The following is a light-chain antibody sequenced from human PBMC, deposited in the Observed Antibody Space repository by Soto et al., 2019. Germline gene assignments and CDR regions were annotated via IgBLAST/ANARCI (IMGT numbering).Light chain of an antibody. V-gene: IGKV1-39*01. CDR2: AAS. J-gene: IGKJ1*01. CDR3: QQTYRTPHT. CDR1: QSIMRF. Sequence: DIQMTQSPCSLSAAVGDRVTITCRASQSIMRFLNWYQHKPGKAPKLLMYAASSLQSGVPSRFSGSGSETDFTLIISSFQPEDFGTYYCQQTYRTPHTFGQGTKVEIK.